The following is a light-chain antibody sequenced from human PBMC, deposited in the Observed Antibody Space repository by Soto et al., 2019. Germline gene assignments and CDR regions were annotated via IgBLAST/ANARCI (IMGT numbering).Light chain of an antibody. CDR2: GAS. J-gene: IGKJ1*01. CDR3: QQSYTTPWT. V-gene: IGKV1-39*01. Sequence: DLQMTQSPSSLSASVGDGVTITCRASRTISTFVNWYQQKPGKAPKVLIYGASNLQSGVPSRFSGSGSGTEFTLSISSLQPEDFATYFCQQSYTTPWTFGQGTKVEIK. CDR1: RTISTF.